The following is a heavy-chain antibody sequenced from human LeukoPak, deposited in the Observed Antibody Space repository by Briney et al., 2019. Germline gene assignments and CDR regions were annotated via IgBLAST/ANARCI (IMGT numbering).Heavy chain of an antibody. V-gene: IGHV3-30*04. CDR1: GFIFSNYA. Sequence: GRALRLSCAASGFIFSNYAMHWVRQAPGKGLEGVALILSDGSKIYYADSVKGGFTISRDNSRNTLYLQMNSLRVEDSAVYYCARGLHRRCSGGICYQPFDYWGQGTLVTVSS. CDR3: ARGLHRRCSGGICYQPFDY. D-gene: IGHD2-15*01. CDR2: ILSDGSKI. J-gene: IGHJ4*02.